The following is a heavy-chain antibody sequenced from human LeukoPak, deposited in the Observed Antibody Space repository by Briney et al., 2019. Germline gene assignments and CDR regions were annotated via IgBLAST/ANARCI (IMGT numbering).Heavy chain of an antibody. CDR2: ISVSGGST. V-gene: IGHV3-23*01. J-gene: IGHJ4*02. CDR3: AKGNYYFDSSGYFHFDY. CDR1: GFTFSNYA. D-gene: IGHD3-22*01. Sequence: GGSLRLSCAASGFTFSNYAMSWVRQAPGKGLEWVSTISVSGGSTYYADSVKGRFTISRDNSKNTLYLQMNSLRAEDTAVYYCAKGNYYFDSSGYFHFDYWGQGTLVTVSS.